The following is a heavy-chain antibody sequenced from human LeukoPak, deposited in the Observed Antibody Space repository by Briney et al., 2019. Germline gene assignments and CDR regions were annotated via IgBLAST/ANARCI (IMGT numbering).Heavy chain of an antibody. V-gene: IGHV1-18*01. CDR3: ARVVHPDLGTGVDY. J-gene: IGHJ4*02. CDR1: GYTFTSYG. CDR2: ISAYNGNT. Sequence: GASVKVSCKASGYTFTSYGISWVRQAPGQGLEWMGWISAYNGNTNYAQKLQGRVTMTRDTSTSTVYMELSSLRSEDTAVYYCARVVHPDLGTGVDYWGQGTLVTVSS. D-gene: IGHD2-2*01.